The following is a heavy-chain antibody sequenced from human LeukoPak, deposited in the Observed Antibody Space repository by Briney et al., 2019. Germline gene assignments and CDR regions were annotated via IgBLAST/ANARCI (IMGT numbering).Heavy chain of an antibody. CDR2: ISGDSDTI. D-gene: IGHD4-17*01. CDR1: GFTFSDYY. J-gene: IGHJ4*02. Sequence: GGSLRLSCAASGFTFSDYYMSWIRQAPGKGLEEFTYISGDSDTIYYADSVKGRFTISRDNSKNTLYLQMNSLRAEDTAVYYCAKDGNDYGDYSTHDYWGQGTLVTVSS. V-gene: IGHV3-11*01. CDR3: AKDGNDYGDYSTHDY.